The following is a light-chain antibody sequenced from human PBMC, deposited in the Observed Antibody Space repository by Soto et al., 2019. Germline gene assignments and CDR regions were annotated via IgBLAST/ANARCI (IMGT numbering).Light chain of an antibody. Sequence: EIVLTQSPGTLSLSPGERATLSCRASQSVNSNYLAWYQQKPGQAPRLLMYETSTRAIGIPDRFSGSGSGTDFTLTISRLEPEDFAVYFCQQFGTSTLWKLGQGTKVDIK. CDR2: ETS. J-gene: IGKJ1*01. V-gene: IGKV3-20*01. CDR1: QSVNSNY. CDR3: QQFGTSTLWK.